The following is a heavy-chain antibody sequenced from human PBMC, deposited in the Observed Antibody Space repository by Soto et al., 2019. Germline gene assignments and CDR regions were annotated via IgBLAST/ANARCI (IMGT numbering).Heavy chain of an antibody. CDR3: DRVAATGGWFDT. J-gene: IGHJ5*02. Sequence: SETLSLTCTVSGGSISSGDYYWSWIRQPPGKGLEWIGYIYYSGSTYYNPSLKSRVTISVDTSKNQFSLKLSSVTAADTAVYYRDRVAATGGWFDTWGQGTLVTVSS. V-gene: IGHV4-30-4*01. CDR1: GGSISSGDYY. CDR2: IYYSGST. D-gene: IGHD3-16*01.